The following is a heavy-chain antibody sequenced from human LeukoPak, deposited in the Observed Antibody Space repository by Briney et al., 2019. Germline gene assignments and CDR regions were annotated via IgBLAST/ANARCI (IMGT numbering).Heavy chain of an antibody. CDR2: ISSNGGST. CDR1: RFTFSSYA. CDR3: ARDFAEYCSGGSCYHFDI. D-gene: IGHD2-15*01. Sequence: GGSLRLSCAASRFTFSSYAMHWVRQAPGKGLEYVSAISSNGGSTYYANSVKGRFTISRDNAKNSLYLQMNSLRAEDTAVYYCARDFAEYCSGGSCYHFDIWGQGTMVTVSS. J-gene: IGHJ3*02. V-gene: IGHV3-64*04.